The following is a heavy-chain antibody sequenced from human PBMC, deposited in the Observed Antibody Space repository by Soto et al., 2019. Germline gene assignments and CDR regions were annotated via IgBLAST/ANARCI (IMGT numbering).Heavy chain of an antibody. CDR3: ARALILTGYYLPDAFDI. D-gene: IGHD3-9*01. Sequence: SETLSLTCTVSGGSVSSGSYYWSWIRQPPGKGLEWIGYIYYSGSTNYNPSLKSRVTISVDTSKNQFSLKLSSVTAADTAVYYCARALILTGYYLPDAFDIWGQGTMVTVSS. J-gene: IGHJ3*02. CDR1: GGSVSSGSYY. V-gene: IGHV4-61*01. CDR2: IYYSGST.